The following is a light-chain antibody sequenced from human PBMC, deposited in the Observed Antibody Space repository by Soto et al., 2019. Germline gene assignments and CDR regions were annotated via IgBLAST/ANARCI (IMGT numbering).Light chain of an antibody. CDR2: DAS. CDR3: QQYSNWRT. J-gene: IGKJ1*01. CDR1: QSVSSN. Sequence: EIVLTHSTVTLSVSPVEISTLSCRASQSVSSNLAWYQQKPGQAPRLLIYDASTRATGIPARITGSGSGTEFTLTISSLQSEDFAVYYCQQYSNWRTFGQGTKVDIK. V-gene: IGKV3-15*01.